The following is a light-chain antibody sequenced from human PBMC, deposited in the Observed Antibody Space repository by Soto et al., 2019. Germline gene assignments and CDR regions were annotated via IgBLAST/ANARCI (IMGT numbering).Light chain of an antibody. CDR3: QQNYNTLIT. Sequence: DIHMTQSPSSLSASLGDIVTITCRARQSISSYLNWYQQKPGKAPKLLIYAASSLQSGVPSRFSGSGSGTDFTLTISNLQPEDFTTYYCQQNYNTLITFGQGTRLEI. V-gene: IGKV1-39*01. CDR1: QSISSY. CDR2: AAS. J-gene: IGKJ5*01.